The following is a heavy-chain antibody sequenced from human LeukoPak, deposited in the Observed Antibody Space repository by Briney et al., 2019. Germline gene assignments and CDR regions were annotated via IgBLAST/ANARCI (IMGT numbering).Heavy chain of an antibody. D-gene: IGHD4-11*01. Sequence: GGALRLSCVASGFTFSQSWWGGVRQPRGGGLAFVANINPDDSTKNYVDSVKGRFTISRDNAKNSLYLQMNSLRAEDTAVYYCARDPDFSAFDIWGQGTLVTVSS. V-gene: IGHV3-7*03. CDR2: INPDDSTK. CDR3: ARDPDFSAFDI. J-gene: IGHJ3*02. CDR1: GFTFSQSW.